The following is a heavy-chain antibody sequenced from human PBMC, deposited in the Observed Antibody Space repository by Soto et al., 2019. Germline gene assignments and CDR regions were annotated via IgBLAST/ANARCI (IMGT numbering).Heavy chain of an antibody. CDR3: ARGHIAAAGIGRFKYWFEP. D-gene: IGHD6-13*01. CDR2: IYYSGST. Sequence: SETLSLTCTVSGGSVSSGSYYWSWIRQPPGKGLEWIGYIYYSGSTNYNPSLKSRVTISVDTSKNQFSLKLSSVTAADTAVYYCARGHIAAAGIGRFKYWFEPWGQGTLVTVSS. J-gene: IGHJ5*02. CDR1: GGSVSSGSYY. V-gene: IGHV4-61*01.